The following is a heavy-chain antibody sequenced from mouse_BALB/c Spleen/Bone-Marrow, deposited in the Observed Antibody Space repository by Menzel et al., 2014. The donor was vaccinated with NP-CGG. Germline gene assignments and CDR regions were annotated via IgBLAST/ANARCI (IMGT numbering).Heavy chain of an antibody. CDR2: IDPANGNT. Sequence: EVQLQQSGAELVKPGASVKLSCTAAGFNMKDTYMHWVKQRPEQGLEWIGRIDPANGNTKYDPKFQGQATITADTSSNTAFLLLSSVTSDDTAVYCCAIWECYAMDYWGQGTSVTVSS. J-gene: IGHJ4*01. V-gene: IGHV14-3*02. CDR1: GFNMKDTY. CDR3: AIWECYAMDY. D-gene: IGHD1-1*02.